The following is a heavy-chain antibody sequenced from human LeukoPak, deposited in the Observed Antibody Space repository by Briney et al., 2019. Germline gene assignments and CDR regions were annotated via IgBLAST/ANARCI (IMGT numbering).Heavy chain of an antibody. V-gene: IGHV3-74*01. D-gene: IGHD6-25*01. CDR1: GFTFSSYW. Sequence: GGSLRLSCAASGFTFSSYWMHWVRQAPGKGLVWVSRINSDGSSTSYADSVKGRFTISRDNAKNTLYLQMNSLRAEDTAVYYCARCGYRRRPDYWGQGTLVTVSS. J-gene: IGHJ4*02. CDR2: INSDGSST. CDR3: ARCGYRRRPDY.